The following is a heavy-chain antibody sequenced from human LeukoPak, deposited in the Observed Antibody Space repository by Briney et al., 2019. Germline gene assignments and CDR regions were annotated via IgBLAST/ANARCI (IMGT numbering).Heavy chain of an antibody. CDR3: ARTMVRGVEPFDY. CDR1: GYTFTSYA. D-gene: IGHD3-10*01. J-gene: IGHJ4*02. Sequence: ASVKVSCKASGYTFTSYAMHWVRQAPGQRLEWTGWINAGNGNTKYSQKFQGRVTITRDTSASTAYMGLSSLRSEDTAVYYCARTMVRGVEPFDYWGQGTLVTVSS. CDR2: INAGNGNT. V-gene: IGHV1-3*01.